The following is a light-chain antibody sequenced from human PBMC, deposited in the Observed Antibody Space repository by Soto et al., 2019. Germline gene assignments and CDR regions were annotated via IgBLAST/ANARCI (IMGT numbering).Light chain of an antibody. CDR1: SSDVGGYNY. CDR2: EVS. CDR3: NSQRSSGTRV. J-gene: IGLJ1*01. V-gene: IGLV2-14*01. Sequence: QSVLTQPASVSGSPGQSITISCTGTSSDVGGYNYVSWYQQHPGKAPKLMIYEVSNRPSGVSSRFSGSKSGNTASLTISGLQAEDEADYYCNSQRSSGTRVFGTGTKVTVL.